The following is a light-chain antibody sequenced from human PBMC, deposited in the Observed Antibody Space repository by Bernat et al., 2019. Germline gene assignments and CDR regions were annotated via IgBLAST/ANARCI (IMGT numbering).Light chain of an antibody. Sequence: DIQMTQSPSSLSASVGDKVTITCRASQTISTYVVWYQQKPGKAPKFLIYGASSLHSGVPSRFSGSSSGTDFTLTISGLPPEDFATYYCQQSYSVPITFGQGTRLDIK. V-gene: IGKV1-39*01. J-gene: IGKJ5*01. CDR1: QTISTY. CDR3: QQSYSVPIT. CDR2: GAS.